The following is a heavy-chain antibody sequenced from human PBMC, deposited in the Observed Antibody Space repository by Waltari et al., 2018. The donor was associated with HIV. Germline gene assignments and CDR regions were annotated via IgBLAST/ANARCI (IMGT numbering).Heavy chain of an antibody. Sequence: EVQLVESGGGLVQPGRSLRPSCAASGFTFLAYASHWVRQVPGKGLEWVSGITWNSGRTGYADSVKGRFIISRDNAKNSLYLQMNSLRVEDTALYYCAKSDIDYGMDVWGQGTTVTVSS. CDR3: AKSDIDYGMDV. CDR1: GFTFLAYA. CDR2: ITWNSGRT. V-gene: IGHV3-9*01. J-gene: IGHJ6*02. D-gene: IGHD2-15*01.